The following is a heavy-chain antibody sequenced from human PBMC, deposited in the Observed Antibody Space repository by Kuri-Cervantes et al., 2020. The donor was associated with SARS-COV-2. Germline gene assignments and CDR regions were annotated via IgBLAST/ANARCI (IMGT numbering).Heavy chain of an antibody. J-gene: IGHJ6*02. CDR3: ARLGATKGSYYYGVDV. CDR2: IYESGDT. V-gene: IGHV4-39*07. D-gene: IGHD1-26*01. CDR1: GASISSSTYY. Sequence: SETLSLTCTVSGASISSSTYYWGWIRQSPGKGLEWLGSIYESGDTYYSSSLKSRLRLSVDTSKNQLSLRLSSVTAADTAVYYCARLGATKGSYYYGVDVWGQGTTVTVSS.